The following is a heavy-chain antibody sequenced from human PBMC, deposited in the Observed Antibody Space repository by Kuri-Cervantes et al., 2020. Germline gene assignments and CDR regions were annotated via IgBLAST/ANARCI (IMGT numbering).Heavy chain of an antibody. CDR3: ARGPGGYSYGYAAGPRNY. D-gene: IGHD5-18*01. CDR1: GGSFSGYY. Sequence: SETLSLTCAVYGGSFSGYYWNWIRQPPGKGLEWIGEINHSGSTNYNPSLKSRVTISVDTSKNQFSLKLSSVTAADTAVYYCARGPGGYSYGYAAGPRNYWGQGTLVTVSS. CDR2: INHSGST. J-gene: IGHJ4*02. V-gene: IGHV4-34*01.